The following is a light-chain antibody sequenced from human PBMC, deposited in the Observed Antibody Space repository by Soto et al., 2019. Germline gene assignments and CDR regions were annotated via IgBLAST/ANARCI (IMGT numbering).Light chain of an antibody. CDR2: DVS. Sequence: QSALTQPASVSGSPGQAITISCSGTSSDVGAFNYVSWYQQHPGKAPKLMIYDVSNRPSGVSNRFSGSKSGNTASLTISGLRAEDEADYYCNSYPSNNTYVFGNGTKVTVL. CDR1: SSDVGAFNY. J-gene: IGLJ1*01. CDR3: NSYPSNNTYV. V-gene: IGLV2-14*03.